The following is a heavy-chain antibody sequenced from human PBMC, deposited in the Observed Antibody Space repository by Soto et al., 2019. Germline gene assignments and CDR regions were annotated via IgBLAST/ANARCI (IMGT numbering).Heavy chain of an antibody. Sequence: EVQLVESGGGLVKPGGSLRLSCATSGFDFNLAWMSWVRQVPGKGLEWVARIKGKFDGGTQDYAAPVKGRFTVSRDDSANTLYLQMDSLTNDDTAVYYCTSARVVFIDAALMGPYYYYMDVWGTGTTVSVSS. V-gene: IGHV3-15*01. CDR3: TSARVVFIDAALMGPYYYYMDV. CDR1: GFDFNLAW. D-gene: IGHD6-13*01. J-gene: IGHJ6*03. CDR2: IKGKFDGGTQ.